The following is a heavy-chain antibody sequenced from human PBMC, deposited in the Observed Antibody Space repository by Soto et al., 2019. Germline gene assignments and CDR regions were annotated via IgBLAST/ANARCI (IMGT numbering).Heavy chain of an antibody. CDR3: ARGNSPVDVY. J-gene: IGHJ4*02. CDR1: GFTFSRSE. Sequence: GWSLRLSCAASGFTFSRSEMNWVRQAPGKGLEWVSYITSTGSTVYYADSVKGRFTISRDNAKNSLYLQMNSLRAEDTAVYYCARGNSPVDVYWGQGTLVTVSS. CDR2: ITSTGSTV. D-gene: IGHD2-21*01. V-gene: IGHV3-48*03.